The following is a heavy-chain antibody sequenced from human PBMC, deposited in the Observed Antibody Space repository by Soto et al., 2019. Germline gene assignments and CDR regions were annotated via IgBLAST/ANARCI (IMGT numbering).Heavy chain of an antibody. CDR1: GYTFTSYG. J-gene: IGHJ4*02. CDR3: AIILPHYDILTGYLTRKEADY. V-gene: IGHV1-18*01. D-gene: IGHD3-9*01. CDR2: ISAYNGNT. Sequence: ASVKFSCKASGYTFTSYGISWVRQAPGQGLEWMGWISAYNGNTNYAQKLQGRVTMTTDTSTSTAYMELRSLRSDDTAVYYCAIILPHYDILTGYLTRKEADYWGQGTLVTVSS.